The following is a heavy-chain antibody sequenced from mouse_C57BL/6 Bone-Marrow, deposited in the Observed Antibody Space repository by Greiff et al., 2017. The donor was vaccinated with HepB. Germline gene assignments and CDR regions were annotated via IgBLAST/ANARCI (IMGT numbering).Heavy chain of an antibody. D-gene: IGHD2-5*01. V-gene: IGHV1-80*01. Sequence: VQLQQSGAELVKPGASVKISCKASGYAFSSYWMNWVKQRPGKGLEWIGQIYPGDGDTNYNGKFKGKATLTADKSSSTAYMQLSSLTSEDSAVYFCARYYSNPCAMDYWGQGTSVTVSS. CDR1: GYAFSSYW. CDR3: ARYYSNPCAMDY. J-gene: IGHJ4*01. CDR2: IYPGDGDT.